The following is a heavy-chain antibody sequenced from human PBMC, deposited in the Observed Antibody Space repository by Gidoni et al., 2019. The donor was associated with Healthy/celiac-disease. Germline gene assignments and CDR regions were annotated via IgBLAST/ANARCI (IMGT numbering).Heavy chain of an antibody. CDR2: IYYSGST. Sequence: QVQLQESGPGLVKPSETLSLTCTDSGGSISSYYWSWIRQPPGKGLEWIGYIYYSGSTNYNPSLKSRVTISVDTSKNQFSLKLSSVTAADTAVYYCARAEGDCSSTSCYQPPSYFDYWGQGTLVTVSS. D-gene: IGHD2-2*01. V-gene: IGHV4-59*01. CDR1: GGSISSYY. CDR3: ARAEGDCSSTSCYQPPSYFDY. J-gene: IGHJ4*02.